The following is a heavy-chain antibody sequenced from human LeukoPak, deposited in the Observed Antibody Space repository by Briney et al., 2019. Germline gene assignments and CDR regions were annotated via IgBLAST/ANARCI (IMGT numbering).Heavy chain of an antibody. Sequence: GGSLRLSCAASGFSFSTYSMTWVRQAPGKGLEWVSYISSSSSTIYYGGSVKGRFTVSRDNAKNSLYLQMNSLRAEDTAVYFCARDSYSKNDYWGQGTLVTVSS. CDR1: GFSFSTYS. D-gene: IGHD4-11*01. V-gene: IGHV3-48*01. CDR3: ARDSYSKNDY. CDR2: ISSSSSTI. J-gene: IGHJ4*02.